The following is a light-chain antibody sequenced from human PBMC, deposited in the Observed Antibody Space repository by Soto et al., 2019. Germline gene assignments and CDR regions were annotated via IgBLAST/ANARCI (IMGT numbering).Light chain of an antibody. CDR3: QHCDAYCA. CDR1: RNIERG. Sequence: DIQMTQSPSTLSASLGDRVTITCRASRNIERGLAWYQQKPEKAPRLLIHDASTLDTGDTSRFSGSRSRTQFTLTISSPQPDDNATYYSQHCDAYCAFGQGTKVEVE. J-gene: IGKJ1*01. CDR2: DAS. V-gene: IGKV1-5*01.